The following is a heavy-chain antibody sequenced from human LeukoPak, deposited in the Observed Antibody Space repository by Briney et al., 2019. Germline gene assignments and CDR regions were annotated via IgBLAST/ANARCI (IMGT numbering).Heavy chain of an antibody. V-gene: IGHV3-23*01. D-gene: IGHD5-12*01. CDR2: ISGSGGST. J-gene: IGHJ4*02. Sequence: GGSLRLSCAASGFTFSSYAMSWVRQAPGKGLEWVSAISGSGGSTYYADSVKGRFTISRDNSKNTLYLQMNSLRAEDTAVYYCAKDRSSYGLRPYSGYVFGGLGFDYWGQGTLVTVSS. CDR3: AKDRSSYGLRPYSGYVFGGLGFDY. CDR1: GFTFSSYA.